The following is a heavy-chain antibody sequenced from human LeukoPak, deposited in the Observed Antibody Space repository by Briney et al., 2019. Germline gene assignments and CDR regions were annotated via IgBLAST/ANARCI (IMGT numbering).Heavy chain of an antibody. CDR2: ISYDGSNK. D-gene: IGHD4-17*01. CDR3: ARGTDTVDYMDV. CDR1: GFTFSSYG. V-gene: IGHV3-30*03. J-gene: IGHJ6*03. Sequence: GGSLRLSCAASGFTFSSYGMHWVRQAPGKGLEWVAVISYDGSNKYYADSVKGRFTISRDNSKNTLYLQMNSLRAEDTAVYYCARGTDTVDYMDVWGKGTTVTVSS.